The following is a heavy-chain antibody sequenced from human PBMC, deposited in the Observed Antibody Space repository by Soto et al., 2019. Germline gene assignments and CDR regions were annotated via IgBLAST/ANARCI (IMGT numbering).Heavy chain of an antibody. Sequence: QLQLQESGPGLVKPSETLSLTCTVSAGSISSSSYYWGWIRQPPGKGLEWIGSIYYSGSTYYNPSLKSRVTISVGTSKNQFSLKLSSVTAADTAVYYCARQGSLHVGYWGQGTLVTVSS. CDR3: ARQGSLHVGY. V-gene: IGHV4-39*01. J-gene: IGHJ4*02. CDR2: IYYSGST. D-gene: IGHD1-26*01. CDR1: AGSISSSSYY.